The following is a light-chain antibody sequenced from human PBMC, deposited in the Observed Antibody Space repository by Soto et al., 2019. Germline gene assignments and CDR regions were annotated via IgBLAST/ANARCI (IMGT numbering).Light chain of an antibody. J-gene: IGKJ1*01. CDR1: QSISSW. Sequence: DIQMTQSPSTLSASVGDRVTITCRASQSISSWLAWYQQNPGKAPKLLIYGASSLESGVPSRFSGSGSGPKFTVTISSVQPDDFTTDYCQQYNSYPWTFGQGTKVQIK. V-gene: IGKV1-5*01. CDR2: GAS. CDR3: QQYNSYPWT.